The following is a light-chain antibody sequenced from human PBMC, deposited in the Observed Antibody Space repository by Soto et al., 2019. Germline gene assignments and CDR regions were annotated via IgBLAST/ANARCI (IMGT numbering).Light chain of an antibody. CDR3: SSYAGSSKYV. CDR2: EVY. Sequence: QSVLTQPPSASGSPGQSVTISCTGTSSDVGGYNYVSWYQHHPGKAPKLIIYEVYKRPSGVPDRFSGSKSGNTAALTVSGLQAEDEADYYCSSYAGSSKYVFGTGTKVTVL. V-gene: IGLV2-8*01. CDR1: SSDVGGYNY. J-gene: IGLJ1*01.